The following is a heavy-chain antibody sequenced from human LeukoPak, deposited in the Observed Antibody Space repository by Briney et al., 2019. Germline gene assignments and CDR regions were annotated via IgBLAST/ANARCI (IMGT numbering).Heavy chain of an antibody. CDR2: ISGSGGST. CDR1: GFTFSSYA. V-gene: IGHV3-23*01. J-gene: IGHJ4*02. Sequence: GGSLRLSCAASGFTFSSYAMSWVREAPGKGLEWVSAISGSGGSTYYADSVKGRFTISRDNSKNTLYLQMNSLRAEDTAVYYCAKAKTITGVAYWGEGTLVTVSS. CDR3: AKAKTITGVAY. D-gene: IGHD2-8*02.